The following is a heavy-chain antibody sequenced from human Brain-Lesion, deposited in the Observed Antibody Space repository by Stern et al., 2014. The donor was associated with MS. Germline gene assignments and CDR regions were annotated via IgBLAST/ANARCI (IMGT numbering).Heavy chain of an antibody. CDR2: INPYSGDT. Sequence: QVQLVQSGAEVKKPGASVKVSCKASGYTFTDYFMHWVRQAPGQGLEWLGGINPYSGDTKYAQKFQGWVTMTRDTSISTAYMELNSLRSDDTAVYYCARVPGGVFGGMDVWGQGTTVT. D-gene: IGHD4-23*01. CDR3: ARVPGGVFGGMDV. CDR1: GYTFTDYF. V-gene: IGHV1-2*04. J-gene: IGHJ6*02.